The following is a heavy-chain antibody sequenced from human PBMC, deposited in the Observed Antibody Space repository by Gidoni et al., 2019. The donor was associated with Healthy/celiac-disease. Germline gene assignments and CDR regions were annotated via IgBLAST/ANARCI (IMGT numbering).Heavy chain of an antibody. J-gene: IGHJ3*02. CDR1: GFTFSSYA. CDR2: ISGSGGST. CDR3: ANAESYDILTGYPNHDAFDI. Sequence: EVQLLESGGGLVQPGGSLRLSCAASGFTFSSYAMSWVRQAPGKGLEWVSAISGSGGSTYYADSVKGRFTISRDNSKNTLYLQMNSLRAEDTAVYYCANAESYDILTGYPNHDAFDIWGQGTMVTVSS. D-gene: IGHD3-9*01. V-gene: IGHV3-23*01.